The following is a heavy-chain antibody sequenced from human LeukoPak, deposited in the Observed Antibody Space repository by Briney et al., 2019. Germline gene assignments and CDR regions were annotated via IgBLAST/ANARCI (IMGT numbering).Heavy chain of an antibody. CDR3: AREDYGKNYFDY. D-gene: IGHD4-17*01. V-gene: IGHV3-48*01. J-gene: IGHJ4*02. Sequence: GGSLRLSCAASGFTFSSYGMHWVRQAPGKGLEWVSYISSSGTITYYADSVKGRFTISRDSSKNTLYLQMSSLRAEDTAVYYCAREDYGKNYFDYWGQGTLVTVSS. CDR1: GFTFSSYG. CDR2: ISSSGTIT.